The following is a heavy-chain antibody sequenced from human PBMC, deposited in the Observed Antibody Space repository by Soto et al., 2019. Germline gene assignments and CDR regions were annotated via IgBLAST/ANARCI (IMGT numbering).Heavy chain of an antibody. CDR2: ISSSGSTI. CDR3: ERDGSKGLWFGEVVYFDY. CDR1: GFPFSDYY. Sequence: GGSLRLSCAASGFPFSDYYMSWIRQAPGKGLEWVSYISSSGSTIYFADSVKGRFTISRDNAKNSLYLQMNSLRAEDTAVYYCERDGSKGLWFGEVVYFDYWGQGTLFTVSS. D-gene: IGHD3-10*01. V-gene: IGHV3-11*01. J-gene: IGHJ4*02.